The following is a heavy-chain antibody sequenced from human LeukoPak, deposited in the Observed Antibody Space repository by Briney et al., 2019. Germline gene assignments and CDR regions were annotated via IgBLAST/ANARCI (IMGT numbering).Heavy chain of an antibody. CDR1: GFTFSTYS. D-gene: IGHD1-26*01. J-gene: IGHJ4*02. Sequence: GGSLRLSCAASGFTFSTYSMSWVRQAPGKGLEWVPSISSSSSNKYYADSVKGRFTISRDSAKNSLYLQMNSLRAEESAKYYCARVKSLPASRNSSLGIDYWGQGTLVTVPS. CDR2: ISSSSSNK. CDR3: ARVKSLPASRNSSLGIDY. V-gene: IGHV3-21*01.